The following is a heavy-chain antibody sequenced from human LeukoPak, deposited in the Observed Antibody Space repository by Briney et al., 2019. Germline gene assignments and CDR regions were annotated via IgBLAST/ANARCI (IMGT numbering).Heavy chain of an antibody. CDR1: GFSVSSNY. Sequence: GGSLRLSCVASGFSVSSNYMTWVRQAPGKGLEWVANIKQDGSEKYYVDSVKGRFTISRDNAKNSLYLQMNSLRAEGTAVHYCASRYSSSWYYYYYMDVWGKGTTVTVSS. CDR3: ASRYSSSWYYYYYMDV. V-gene: IGHV3-7*01. D-gene: IGHD6-13*01. J-gene: IGHJ6*03. CDR2: IKQDGSEK.